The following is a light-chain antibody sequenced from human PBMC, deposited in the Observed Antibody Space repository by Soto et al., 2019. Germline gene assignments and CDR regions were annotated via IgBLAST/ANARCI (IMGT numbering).Light chain of an antibody. Sequence: IGLTQSHGQLSWSPGDRATPSCRGSQSVSSSYLAGYQQKLRQAPSLLIYGASTRSTGIPARFIGGGAGTEFILTIISLQSPGYSAYYCQQYNNCHPLTFGQGTRLEIK. CDR1: QSVSSSY. J-gene: IGKJ5*01. CDR3: QQYNNCHPLT. CDR2: GAS. V-gene: IGKV3D-15*01.